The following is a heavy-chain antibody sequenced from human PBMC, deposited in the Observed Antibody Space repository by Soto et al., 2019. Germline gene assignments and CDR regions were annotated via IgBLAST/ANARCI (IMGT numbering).Heavy chain of an antibody. V-gene: IGHV3-66*01. CDR2: IYSGGST. CDR3: ARDRLWFGELRY. Sequence: GGSLRLSCAASGFTVSSNYMSWVRQAPGKGLEWVSVIYSGGSTYYADSVKGRFTISRDNSKNTLYLQMNSLRAEDTAVYYCARDRLWFGELRYWGQGTLVTVSS. D-gene: IGHD3-10*01. CDR1: GFTVSSNY. J-gene: IGHJ4*02.